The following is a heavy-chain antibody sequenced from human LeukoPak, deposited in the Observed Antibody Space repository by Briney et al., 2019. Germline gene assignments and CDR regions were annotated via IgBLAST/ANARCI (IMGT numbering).Heavy chain of an antibody. CDR1: GGSFSGYY. V-gene: IGHV4-34*01. Sequence: PSETLSLTCAVYGGSFSGYYWNWIRQPPGKGLEWIGEINQSGSTNYNPSLKSRVTISVDTSKNQFSLKLSSVTAADTAVYYCAREGLIRYFEHWGQGTLVTVSS. CDR3: AREGLIRYFEH. CDR2: INQSGST. D-gene: IGHD3-9*01. J-gene: IGHJ4*02.